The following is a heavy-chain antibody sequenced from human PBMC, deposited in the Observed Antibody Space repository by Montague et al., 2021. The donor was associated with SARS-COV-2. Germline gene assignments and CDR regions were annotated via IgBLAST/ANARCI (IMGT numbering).Heavy chain of an antibody. CDR2: IYHSGST. V-gene: IGHV4-38-2*02. Sequence: SETLSLTCTVSGYSISTGYYWGWIRQPPGKGLEWIGTIYHSGSTYFNPSLKSRVTISVDTSKNQFSLNLSSVTAADTAVYYCAKVAGSHDTFEIWGQGTVVTVSS. CDR1: GYSISTGYY. D-gene: IGHD6-19*01. J-gene: IGHJ3*02. CDR3: AKVAGSHDTFEI.